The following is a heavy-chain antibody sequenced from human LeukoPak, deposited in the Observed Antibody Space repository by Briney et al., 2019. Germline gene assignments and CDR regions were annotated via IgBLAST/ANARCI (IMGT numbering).Heavy chain of an antibody. CDR1: GGSISNYY. V-gene: IGHV4-4*09. CDR3: ARQEWGLTIDH. D-gene: IGHD3-3*01. CDR2: FYSGGST. J-gene: IGHJ4*02. Sequence: PSETLSLTCTVSGGSISNYYWTWIRQPPGKGLGWIGYFYSGGSTKYNPSLNSRVTMSVDTSKNQFSLKLSSVTAADTALYYCARQEWGLTIDHWGQGTLVTVSS.